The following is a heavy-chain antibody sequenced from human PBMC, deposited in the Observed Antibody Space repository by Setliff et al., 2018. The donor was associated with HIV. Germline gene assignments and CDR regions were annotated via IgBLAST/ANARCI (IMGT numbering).Heavy chain of an antibody. J-gene: IGHJ4*02. D-gene: IGHD2-8*02. CDR3: ARLIHTGLLYFDF. Sequence: TVSGGSISSGSYYWSWIRQPAGKGLEWIGRIYTSGSTNYNPSLKSRVTISVDTSKNQFTLNLRSVTAADTAVYFCARLIHTGLLYFDFWGLGTLVTVSS. V-gene: IGHV4-61*02. CDR1: GGSISSGSYY. CDR2: IYTSGST.